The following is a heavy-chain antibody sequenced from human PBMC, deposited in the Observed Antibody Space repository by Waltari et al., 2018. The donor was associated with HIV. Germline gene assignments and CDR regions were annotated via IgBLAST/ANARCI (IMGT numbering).Heavy chain of an antibody. J-gene: IGHJ6*02. CDR2: MSSSISTI. CDR1: GFTFSSYS. V-gene: IGHV3-48*04. Sequence: EVQLVESGGGLVQPGGSLRLSCAASGFTFSSYSMNWVRQAPGKGLEWVSYMSSSISTIYYADSVKGRFTISRDNAKNSLYLQMNSLRAEDTAVYYCARDDYGMDVWGQGTTVTVSS. CDR3: ARDDYGMDV.